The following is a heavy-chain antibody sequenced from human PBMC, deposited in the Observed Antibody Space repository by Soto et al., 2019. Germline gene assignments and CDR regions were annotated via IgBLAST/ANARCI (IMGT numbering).Heavy chain of an antibody. CDR1: GGSFSDYY. CDR2: INHSGNT. D-gene: IGHD6-13*01. V-gene: IGHV4-34*01. CDR3: ARGRSSSWSFDAFNI. Sequence: PSETLSLTCAIYGGSFSDYYWSWIRQPPGKGLEWIGEINHSGNTNYNPSLKSRVTISVDTSKNQFSLKLGSVTAADTAVYFCARGRSSSWSFDAFNIWGQGTMVTVSS. J-gene: IGHJ3*02.